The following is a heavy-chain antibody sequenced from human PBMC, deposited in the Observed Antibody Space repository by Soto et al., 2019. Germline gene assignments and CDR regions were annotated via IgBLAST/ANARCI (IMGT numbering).Heavy chain of an antibody. CDR1: GGSISSYY. CDR2: IYYSGST. CDR3: ARGDGYNPTYYYYYGMDV. V-gene: IGHV4-59*01. Sequence: PSETLSLTCTVSGGSISSYYWSWIRQPPGKGLEWIGYIYYSGSTNYNPSLKSRVTISVDTSKNQFSLKLSSVTAADTAVYYCARGDGYNPTYYYYYGMDVWGQGTTVTVSS. D-gene: IGHD5-12*01. J-gene: IGHJ6*02.